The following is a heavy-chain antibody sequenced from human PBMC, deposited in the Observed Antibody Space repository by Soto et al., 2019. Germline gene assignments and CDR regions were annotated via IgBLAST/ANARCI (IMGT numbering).Heavy chain of an antibody. CDR3: ARDSAYCSSTYYYYGMDV. CDR2: INAGNGNT. D-gene: IGHD6-6*01. Sequence: QVQLVQSGAEEKKPGASVKVSCKASGYTFTSYAMHWVRQAPGQRLEWMGWINAGNGNTKYSQKFQGRVTITRDTSASPAYRDLSSLRSEDTAVYDCARDSAYCSSTYYYYGMDVWGPGTTVTVSS. J-gene: IGHJ6*02. CDR1: GYTFTSYA. V-gene: IGHV1-3*05.